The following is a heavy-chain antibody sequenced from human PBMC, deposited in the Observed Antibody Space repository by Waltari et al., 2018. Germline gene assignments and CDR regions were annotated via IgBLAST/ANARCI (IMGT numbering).Heavy chain of an antibody. V-gene: IGHV3-21*01. J-gene: IGHJ4*02. D-gene: IGHD4-17*01. CDR2: ISSSSSYI. CDR1: GFTFSSYS. Sequence: EVQLVESGGGLVKPGGSLRLSCAASGFTFSSYSMNWVRQAPGKGLEWVSSISSSSSYIYYADSVKGRFTISRDNAKNSLYLQMNSLRAEDTAVYYCAGGYMTTVTTLGYWGQGTLVTVSS. CDR3: AGGYMTTVTTLGY.